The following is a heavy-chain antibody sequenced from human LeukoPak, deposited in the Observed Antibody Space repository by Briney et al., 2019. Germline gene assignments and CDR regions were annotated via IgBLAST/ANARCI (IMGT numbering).Heavy chain of an antibody. CDR1: GYSFSNYW. D-gene: IGHD3-10*01. Sequence: GESLKISCKGSGYSFSNYWIGWVRQVPGEGLEWMGIIYPGDSDKRYSPSFQGQFTMSADTSINTAYVQWSSLKPSDTAMYYCARRSKAPYGSGSWGAFDIWGQGTMVTVSS. J-gene: IGHJ3*02. V-gene: IGHV5-51*01. CDR3: ARRSKAPYGSGSWGAFDI. CDR2: IYPGDSDK.